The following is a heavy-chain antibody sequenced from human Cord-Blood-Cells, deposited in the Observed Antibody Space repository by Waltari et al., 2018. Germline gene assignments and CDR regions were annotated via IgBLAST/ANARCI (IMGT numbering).Heavy chain of an antibody. V-gene: IGHV3-53*01. Sequence: EVQLVASGGGLIQPGGSLRLPRAASGFPVSRYYMSWVRQAPGKGLEWVSVIYSGGSTCYADSVKGRFTISRDNSKNTLYLQMNSLRAEDTAVYYCARDRYNWGAFDIWGQGTMVTVSS. CDR1: GFPVSRYY. D-gene: IGHD1-20*01. CDR2: IYSGGST. J-gene: IGHJ3*02. CDR3: ARDRYNWGAFDI.